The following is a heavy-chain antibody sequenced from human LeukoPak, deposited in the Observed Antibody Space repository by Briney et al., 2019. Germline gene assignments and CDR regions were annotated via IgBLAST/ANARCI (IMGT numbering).Heavy chain of an antibody. CDR2: IIGSGGTT. J-gene: IGHJ1*01. CDR1: GFTFSSYD. D-gene: IGHD3-9*01. CDR3: GKGPRSIDHQYFYH. Sequence: GGSLRLSCAASGFTFSSYDMNWVRQAPGKGLEWVSGIIGSGGTTYYADSVKGLFTISRDNSKNTVDLQMNSLRVEETAVYYWGKGPRSIDHQYFYHGDQAPLVTASP. V-gene: IGHV3-23*01.